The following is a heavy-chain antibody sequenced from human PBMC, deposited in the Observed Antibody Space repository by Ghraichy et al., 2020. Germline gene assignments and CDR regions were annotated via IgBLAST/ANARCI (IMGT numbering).Heavy chain of an antibody. CDR2: IKQDGSEK. J-gene: IGHJ4*02. D-gene: IGHD6-13*01. Sequence: LSLTCAASGFTFSSYWMSWVRQAPGKGLEWVANIKQDGSEKYYVDSVKGRFTISRDNAKNSLYLQMNSLRAEDTAVYYCARGGYSSEYWGQGTLVTVSS. CDR1: GFTFSSYW. CDR3: ARGGYSSEY. V-gene: IGHV3-7*04.